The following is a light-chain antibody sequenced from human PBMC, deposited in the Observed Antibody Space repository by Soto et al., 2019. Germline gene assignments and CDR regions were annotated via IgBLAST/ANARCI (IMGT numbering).Light chain of an antibody. V-gene: IGLV2-23*01. Sequence: QSALTQPASVSGSPGQSITIPCTGISSDVGSSDLVSWYQQHPGRAPKLMIYEASKRPSGVSNRFSGSKSGNTASLTISGLQAEDEADYYCCSYSGSITWVFGGGTNVTVL. J-gene: IGLJ3*02. CDR3: CSYSGSITWV. CDR1: SSDVGSSDL. CDR2: EAS.